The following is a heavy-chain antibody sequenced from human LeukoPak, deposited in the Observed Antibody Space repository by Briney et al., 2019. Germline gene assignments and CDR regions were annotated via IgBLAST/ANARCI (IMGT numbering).Heavy chain of an antibody. J-gene: IGHJ5*02. CDR1: GYTLTELS. V-gene: IGHV1-24*01. CDR3: AIWAGYCSSTSCYRGGFDP. Sequence: ASVKVSCKVSGYTLTELSMHWVRQAPGKGLEWMGGFDPEDGETIYAQKFQGRVTMTEDTSTDTAYMELSSPRFEDTAVYYCAIWAGYCSSTSCYRGGFDPWGQGTLVTVSS. D-gene: IGHD2-2*02. CDR2: FDPEDGET.